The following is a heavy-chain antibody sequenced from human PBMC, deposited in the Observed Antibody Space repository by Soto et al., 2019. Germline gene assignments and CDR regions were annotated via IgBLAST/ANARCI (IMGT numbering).Heavy chain of an antibody. CDR2: IYYSGST. CDR3: ASLSRSMDV. J-gene: IGHJ6*03. CDR1: GGSISSYY. Sequence: SETLSLTCTVSGGSISSYYWSWIRQPPGKGLEWIGYIYYSGSTNYSPSLKSRVTISVDTSKNQFSLKLSSVTAADTAVYYCASLSRSMDVWGKGTTVTVSS. V-gene: IGHV4-59*08.